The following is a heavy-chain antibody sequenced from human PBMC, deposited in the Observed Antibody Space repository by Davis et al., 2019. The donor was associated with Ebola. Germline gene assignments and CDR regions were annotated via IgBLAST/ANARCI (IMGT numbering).Heavy chain of an antibody. D-gene: IGHD2-8*02. V-gene: IGHV1-18*01. CDR1: GYTFTSYG. CDR2: ISAYNGNT. CDR3: ATTSYCTGGVCYKVNWFDP. Sequence: ASVKVSCKASGYTFTSYGISWVRQAPGQGLEWMGWISAYNGNTNYAQKFQGRVTMTEDTSTDTAYMELSSLRSEDTAVYYCATTSYCTGGVCYKVNWFDPWGQGTLVTVSS. J-gene: IGHJ5*02.